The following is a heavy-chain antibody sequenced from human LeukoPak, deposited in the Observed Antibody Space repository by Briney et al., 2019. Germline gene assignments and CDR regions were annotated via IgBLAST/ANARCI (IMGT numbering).Heavy chain of an antibody. CDR2: IYYDGST. J-gene: IGHJ4*02. Sequence: PSETLSLTCTVSGAFTSSNNYYWGGVRQPPGKGLDWIGNIYYDGSTRDNPSLKSRVTISIDTSKNQFFLKLSSVTAADTAVYYCARLVGWPYRYYFDYWGQGTLSIVSS. D-gene: IGHD2-15*01. V-gene: IGHV4-39*01. CDR3: ARLVGWPYRYYFDY. CDR1: GAFTSSNNYY.